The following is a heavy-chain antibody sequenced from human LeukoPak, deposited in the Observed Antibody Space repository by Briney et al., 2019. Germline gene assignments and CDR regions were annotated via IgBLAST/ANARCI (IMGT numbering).Heavy chain of an antibody. J-gene: IGHJ1*01. CDR1: DFTFMNYV. CDR3: ARSDSSTPSWEYFQH. CDR2: ISDGGEDT. V-gene: IGHV3-23*01. Sequence: GGSLRLSCEASDFTFMNYVMTFVRQGPGKGLEWVSAISDGGEDTYYADSVKGRFTISRDNSKNTLYLQMNSLRAEDTAVYYCARSDSSTPSWEYFQHWGQGTLVTVSS. D-gene: IGHD6-13*01.